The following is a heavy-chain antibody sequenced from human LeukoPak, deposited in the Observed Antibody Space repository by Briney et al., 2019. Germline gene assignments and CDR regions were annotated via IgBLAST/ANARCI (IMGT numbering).Heavy chain of an antibody. CDR2: ITGDGGRT. CDR3: AREGPIAVAGYFDY. Sequence: GGSLRLSCEASGFTFDDYAMHWVRQAPGKGLEWVSLITGDGGRTYFADSVKGRFTISRDNRKNSLYPQMNSLRTDDTALYYCAREGPIAVAGYFDYWGQATLVTVPS. D-gene: IGHD6-19*01. J-gene: IGHJ4*02. CDR1: GFTFDDYA. V-gene: IGHV3-43*02.